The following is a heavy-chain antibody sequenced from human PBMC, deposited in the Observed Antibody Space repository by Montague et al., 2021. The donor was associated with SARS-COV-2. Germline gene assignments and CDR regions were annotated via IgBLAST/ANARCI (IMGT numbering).Heavy chain of an antibody. Sequence: SLRFSCAASGLNFNMFPINWVRQVPGRGLEWVSSISHSGDTKYYADSVKGRFTISRDHSKNIVYLEMNSLRAEDTAVYYCAKEGLGYCTSICDGLDLWGQGTPVTVSS. D-gene: IGHD2-8*01. V-gene: IGHV3-23*01. J-gene: IGHJ6*02. CDR1: GLNFNMFP. CDR2: ISHSGDTK. CDR3: AKEGLGYCTSICDGLDL.